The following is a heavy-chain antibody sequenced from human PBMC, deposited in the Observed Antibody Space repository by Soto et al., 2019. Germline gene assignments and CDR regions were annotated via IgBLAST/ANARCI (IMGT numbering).Heavy chain of an antibody. D-gene: IGHD3-10*01. CDR2: IWYDGSNK. CDR3: ARDRTSSREFPDY. V-gene: IGHV3-33*01. Sequence: PGGSLRLSCAASGFTFSSYGMHWVRQAPGKGLEWVAVIWYDGSNKYYADSVKGRSTISRDNSKNTLYLQMNSLRAEDTAAYYCARDRTSSREFPDYWGQGTLVTVSS. CDR1: GFTFSSYG. J-gene: IGHJ4*02.